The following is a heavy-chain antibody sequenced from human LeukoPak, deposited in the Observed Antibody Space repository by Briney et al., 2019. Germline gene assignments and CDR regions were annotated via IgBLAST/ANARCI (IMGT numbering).Heavy chain of an antibody. D-gene: IGHD4-17*01. CDR1: GGSIRRSSYY. V-gene: IGHV4-39*07. Sequence: SETLSLTCSVSGGSIRRSSYYWGWIRQPPGKGLEWIGSIYYSGSTYYNPSLKSRVTISVDRSKNQFSLKLSSATAADTAVYYCARDNDYGDEGFDYWGQGTLVTVSS. CDR3: ARDNDYGDEGFDY. J-gene: IGHJ4*02. CDR2: IYYSGST.